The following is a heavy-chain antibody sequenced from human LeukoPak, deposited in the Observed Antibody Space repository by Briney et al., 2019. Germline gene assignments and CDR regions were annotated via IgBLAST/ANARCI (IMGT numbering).Heavy chain of an antibody. D-gene: IGHD6-19*01. CDR3: ARRDSSGWYGYRVDYYFDY. J-gene: IGHJ4*02. V-gene: IGHV4-39*01. CDR2: IYYSGST. CDR1: GGSISRSSYY. Sequence: SETLSLTCTVSGGSISRSSYYWGWIRQPPGKGLEWIGSIYYSGSTYYNPSLKSRVTISVDTSKNQFSLKLSSVTAADTAVYYCARRDSSGWYGYRVDYYFDYWGQGTLVTVSS.